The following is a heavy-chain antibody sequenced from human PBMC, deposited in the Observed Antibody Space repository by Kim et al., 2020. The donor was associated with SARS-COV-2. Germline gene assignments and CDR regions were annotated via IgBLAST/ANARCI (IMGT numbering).Heavy chain of an antibody. CDR2: ISYDGSNK. V-gene: IGHV3-30*18. J-gene: IGHJ5*02. CDR1: GFTFSSYG. D-gene: IGHD6-19*01. Sequence: GGSLRLSCAASGFTFSSYGMHWVRQAPGKGLEWVAVISYDGSNKYYADSVKGRFTISRDNSKNTLYLQMNSLRAEDTAVYYCAKDNSLQWLIRIEGNWFDPWGKGTLVTVSS. CDR3: AKDNSLQWLIRIEGNWFDP.